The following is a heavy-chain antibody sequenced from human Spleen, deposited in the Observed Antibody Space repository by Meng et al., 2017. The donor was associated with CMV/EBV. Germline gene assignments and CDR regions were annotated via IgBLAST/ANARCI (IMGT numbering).Heavy chain of an antibody. D-gene: IGHD6-6*01. V-gene: IGHV1-2*02. CDR1: GYTFTGYY. CDR3: ATASWDSSSWKKDY. Sequence: ASVKVSCKASGYTFTGYYMHWVRQAPGQGLEWMGWINPNSGGTNYAQKFQGRVTMTRDTSISTAYMELSRLRSDDTAVYYCATASWDSSSWKKDYWGQGTVVTVSS. CDR2: INPNSGGT. J-gene: IGHJ4*02.